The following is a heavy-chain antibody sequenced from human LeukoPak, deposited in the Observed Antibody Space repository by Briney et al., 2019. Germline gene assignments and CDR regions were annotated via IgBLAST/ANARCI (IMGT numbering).Heavy chain of an antibody. CDR1: GFSFSVYW. D-gene: IGHD3-10*01. J-gene: IGHJ4*02. CDR3: ARDEGVPTNWRFDY. Sequence: GGSLRLSCAASGFSFSVYWMSWVRQTPGKGLQWVANIKQDGSDKNYVDSVRGRFTISRDNAKNSLFLQVNGLRAEDTAIYYCARDEGVPTNWRFDYWGQGTLVTVSS. V-gene: IGHV3-7*01. CDR2: IKQDGSDK.